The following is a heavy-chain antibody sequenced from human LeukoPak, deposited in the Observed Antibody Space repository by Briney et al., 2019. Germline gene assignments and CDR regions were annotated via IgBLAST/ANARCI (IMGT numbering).Heavy chain of an antibody. CDR3: ARVLWFGESYYFDY. J-gene: IGHJ4*02. Sequence: PGGSLSLSCAASGFTVSSNYMSWVRQAPGKGLEWVANIKQDGSEKYYVDSVKGRFTISRDNAKNSLYLQMNSLRAEDTAVYYCARVLWFGESYYFDYWGQGTLVTVSS. CDR1: GFTVSSNY. CDR2: IKQDGSEK. V-gene: IGHV3-7*04. D-gene: IGHD3-10*01.